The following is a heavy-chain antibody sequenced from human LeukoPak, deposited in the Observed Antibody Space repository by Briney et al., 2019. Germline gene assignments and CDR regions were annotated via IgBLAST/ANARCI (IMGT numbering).Heavy chain of an antibody. Sequence: GGALRLSCAASGVTFSIYCMRCVRQAPDKGLEWGAFIWYDGSNKYYADSVKGRFPISRDNSKNALYLQMNSLRAEDTAVYYCAKDGAYYDSSGYYSDFDYWGQGTLVTVSS. V-gene: IGHV3-30*02. J-gene: IGHJ4*01. CDR2: IWYDGSNK. CDR1: GVTFSIYC. D-gene: IGHD3-22*01. CDR3: AKDGAYYDSSGYYSDFDY.